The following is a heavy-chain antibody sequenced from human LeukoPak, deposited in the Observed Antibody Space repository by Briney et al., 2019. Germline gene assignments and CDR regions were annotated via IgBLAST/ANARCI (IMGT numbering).Heavy chain of an antibody. J-gene: IGHJ4*02. CDR3: LRLIGELLYDY. D-gene: IGHD3-10*01. CDR1: GGSISSRSYY. V-gene: IGHV4-39*01. CDR2: IYYSGST. Sequence: SETLSLTCTVSGGSISSRSYYGGWIRQPPGKGLEWIGSIYYSGSTYYNPSLKSRVTISVDTSKNQFSLKLSSVTAADTAVYDCLRLIGELLYDYWGQGTLVTVSS.